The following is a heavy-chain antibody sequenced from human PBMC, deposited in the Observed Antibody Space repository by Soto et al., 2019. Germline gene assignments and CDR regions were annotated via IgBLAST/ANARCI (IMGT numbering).Heavy chain of an antibody. J-gene: IGHJ4*02. CDR1: GFTFDDYT. CDR2: MSWDGGST. Sequence: EVQLVESGGVVVQPGGSLRLSCAASGFTFDDYTMHWVRQAPGKGLEWVSLMSWDGGSTYYADSVKGRFTISRDNSKNSLYLQMNSLRTEDTALYYCAKDSRVDTAMGWIYFDYWGQGTLVTVSS. V-gene: IGHV3-43*01. D-gene: IGHD5-18*01. CDR3: AKDSRVDTAMGWIYFDY.